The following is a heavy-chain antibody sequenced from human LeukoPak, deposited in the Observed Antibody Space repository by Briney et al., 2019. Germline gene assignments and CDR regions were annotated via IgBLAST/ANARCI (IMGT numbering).Heavy chain of an antibody. Sequence: GGSLRLSCAASGFTVSSNYMSWVRQAPGKGLEWVSVIYSGGSTYYADSVKGRFTISRDNSKNTLYLQMNSLRAEDTAVYYCASANGSGSYYDPDYWGQGTLVTVSS. V-gene: IGHV3-66*02. CDR3: ASANGSGSYYDPDY. CDR1: GFTVSSNY. D-gene: IGHD1-26*01. J-gene: IGHJ4*02. CDR2: IYSGGST.